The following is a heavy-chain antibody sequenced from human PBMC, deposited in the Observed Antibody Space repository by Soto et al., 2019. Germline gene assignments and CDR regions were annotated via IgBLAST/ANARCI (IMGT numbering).Heavy chain of an antibody. V-gene: IGHV1-46*01. CDR1: GYTFTSYY. J-gene: IGHJ6*01. CDR2: TNPSGGST. CDR3: ASLGYCSGGSCYGMDV. Sequence: GASVKVSCKASGYTFTSYYMHWVRQAPGQGLEWMGITNPSGGSTSYAQKFQGRVTMTRDTSTSTVYMELSSLRSEDTAVYYCASLGYCSGGSCYGMDVWGQGTTVTVSS. D-gene: IGHD2-15*01.